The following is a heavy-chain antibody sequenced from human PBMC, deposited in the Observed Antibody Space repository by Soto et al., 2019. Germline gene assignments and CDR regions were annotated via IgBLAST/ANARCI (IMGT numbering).Heavy chain of an antibody. CDR2: ITSDGSST. D-gene: IGHD7-27*01. Sequence: GGSLRLSCAASGFTFSRYWMHWVRQAPGKGLVWVSLITSDGSSTSYADSVKGRFTISSDNAKNTLYRQMNSLRAEDTAFYYSASAQEANCGSWSFDYWGQGTLVTVSS. CDR1: GFTFSRYW. J-gene: IGHJ4*02. CDR3: ASAQEANCGSWSFDY. V-gene: IGHV3-74*01.